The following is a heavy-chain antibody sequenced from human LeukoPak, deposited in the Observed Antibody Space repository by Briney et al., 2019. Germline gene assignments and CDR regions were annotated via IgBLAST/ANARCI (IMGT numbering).Heavy chain of an antibody. CDR3: AREDRDDSSGYFWFDP. J-gene: IGHJ5*02. CDR1: GFTVSSNY. V-gene: IGHV3-53*04. D-gene: IGHD3-22*01. Sequence: GESLRLSCAASGFTVSSNYMSWVRQAPGKGLEWVSVIYSGGSTYYADSVKGRFTISRHNSKNTLYLQMNSLRAEDTAVYYCAREDRDDSSGYFWFDPWGQGTLVTVSS. CDR2: IYSGGST.